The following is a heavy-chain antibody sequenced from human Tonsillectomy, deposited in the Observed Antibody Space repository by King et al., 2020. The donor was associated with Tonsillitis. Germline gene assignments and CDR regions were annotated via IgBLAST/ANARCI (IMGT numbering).Heavy chain of an antibody. CDR3: AKDCRYPGEYFQH. J-gene: IGHJ1*01. D-gene: IGHD1-1*01. V-gene: IGHV3-23*04. Sequence: QLVQSGGGLGQPGGSLRLSCAASGFTFSSYAMSWVRQAPGKGLEWVAAICGSGGSTYSSESVKGRFTISGDNSKNTLYLQMNSLKAEDTAVYYCAKDCRYPGEYFQHWGQGTLVTVSS. CDR1: GFTFSSYA. CDR2: ICGSGGST.